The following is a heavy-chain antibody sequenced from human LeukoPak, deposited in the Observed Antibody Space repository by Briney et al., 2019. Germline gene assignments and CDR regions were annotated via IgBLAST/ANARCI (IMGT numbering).Heavy chain of an antibody. J-gene: IGHJ4*02. Sequence: GGSLRLSCAASGFTFSAYAMSWVRQAPGKGLEWVSSISGSGGITYYADSVKGRFTISRDNSKNTLYLQMNSLRGEDTAVYYCAKLRMVRGVFTDYYFDYWGQGTLVTASS. CDR3: AKLRMVRGVFTDYYFDY. CDR2: ISGSGGIT. D-gene: IGHD3-10*01. V-gene: IGHV3-23*01. CDR1: GFTFSAYA.